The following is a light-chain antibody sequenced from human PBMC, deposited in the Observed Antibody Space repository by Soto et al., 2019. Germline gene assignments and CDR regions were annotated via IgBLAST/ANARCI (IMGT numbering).Light chain of an antibody. Sequence: QAVVTQPPSVSGAPGQRITISCTGSSSNIGAGYDVHWYQQLPGTAPKLLIYDNINRPSGVPDRFSGSRSGTSASLAITGLQAEDEADYYCQSYDSSLSGTVVFGGGTQLTVL. CDR3: QSYDSSLSGTVV. CDR1: SSNIGAGYD. V-gene: IGLV1-40*01. CDR2: DNI. J-gene: IGLJ2*01.